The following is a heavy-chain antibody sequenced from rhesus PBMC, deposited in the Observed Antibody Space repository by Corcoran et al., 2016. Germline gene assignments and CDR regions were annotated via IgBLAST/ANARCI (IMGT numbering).Heavy chain of an antibody. D-gene: IGHD3-34*01. CDR3: ASLYWGDYCDSYYFDY. J-gene: IGHJ4*01. V-gene: IGHV4S7*01. CDR1: GGSISGGYG. Sequence: QVQLQESGPGLLKPSETLSLTCAVSGGSISGGYGWGWIRQPPGKGLEWIGIIYSSSGNTYYNPSLKSRVTISTDTSKNQFSLKLSSVTAADTAVYYCASLYWGDYCDSYYFDYWGQGVLVTVSS. CDR2: IYSSSGNT.